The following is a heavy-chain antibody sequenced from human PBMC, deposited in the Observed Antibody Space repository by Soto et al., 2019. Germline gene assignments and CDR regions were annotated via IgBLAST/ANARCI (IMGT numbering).Heavy chain of an antibody. V-gene: IGHV1-18*01. J-gene: IGHJ6*02. Sequence: QVQLVQSGAEVKKPGASVKVSCKASGYTFTSYGISWVRQAPGQGLEWMGWISAYNGNTNYAQKLQGRVTMTTDTATSTAYRELRSLRSDDTAVYYCAREASGSDYNLGYYYYGMDVWGQGTTVTVSS. CDR1: GYTFTSYG. D-gene: IGHD3-10*01. CDR2: ISAYNGNT. CDR3: AREASGSDYNLGYYYYGMDV.